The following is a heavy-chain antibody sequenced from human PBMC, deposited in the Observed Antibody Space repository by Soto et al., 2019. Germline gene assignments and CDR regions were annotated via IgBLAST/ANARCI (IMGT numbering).Heavy chain of an antibody. V-gene: IGHV4-61*01. CDR2: IYSSGST. J-gene: IGHJ4*02. CDR3: AILVFKVGTSPREYYFDY. D-gene: IGHD1-26*01. Sequence: QVQLQESGPGLVKPSETLSLTCNVSGAAVNSGNYYWSWIRQPPGKGLELIGYIYSSGSTNYSPSLKSRVAISIDTSNNRFSLNLRSVTAADTAVYFCAILVFKVGTSPREYYFDYWGQGTLVTVSS. CDR1: GAAVNSGNYY.